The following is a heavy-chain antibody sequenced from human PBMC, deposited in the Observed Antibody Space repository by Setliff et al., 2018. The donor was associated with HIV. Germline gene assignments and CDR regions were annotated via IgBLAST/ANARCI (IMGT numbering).Heavy chain of an antibody. CDR3: ARVLLRTNAVYGVVSNRFDP. CDR2: ISWNSGSI. D-gene: IGHD2-8*01. Sequence: PGGSLRLSCAASGFTFDDYAMHWVRQAPGKGLEWVSGISWNSGSIGYADSVKGRFTISRDNAKSSLYLQMNSLRAEDTAVYYCARVLLRTNAVYGVVSNRFDPWGQGTLVTVSS. V-gene: IGHV3-9*01. CDR1: GFTFDDYA. J-gene: IGHJ5*02.